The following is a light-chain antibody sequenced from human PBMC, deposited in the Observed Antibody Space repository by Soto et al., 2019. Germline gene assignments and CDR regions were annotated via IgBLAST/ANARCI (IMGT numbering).Light chain of an antibody. CDR2: LND. CDR3: AAWDESLYAL. CDR1: FSNIGDNA. J-gene: IGLJ1*01. Sequence: QSVLTQPPSGSGTPGQRVAISCSGSFSNIGDNAVNWYQQLPGAAPKLLIYLNDQRPSGVPDRLSGSKSGTSASLAISGLHSEDEADYYCAAWDESLYALFGTGTKVIVL. V-gene: IGLV1-44*01.